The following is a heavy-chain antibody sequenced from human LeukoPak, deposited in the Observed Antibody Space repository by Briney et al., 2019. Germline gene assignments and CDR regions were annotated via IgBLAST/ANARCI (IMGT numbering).Heavy chain of an antibody. J-gene: IGHJ4*02. D-gene: IGHD3/OR15-3a*01. CDR2: IYYSGST. V-gene: IGHV4-59*06. CDR1: GGSISSYY. Sequence: SETLSLTCTVSGGSISSYYWSWIRQHPGKGLEWIGYIYYSGSTYYNPSLKSRVTTSVDTSKNQFSLKLSSVTAADTAVYYCARAGTGWIAGGVNWGQGTLVTVSS. CDR3: ARAGTGWIAGGVN.